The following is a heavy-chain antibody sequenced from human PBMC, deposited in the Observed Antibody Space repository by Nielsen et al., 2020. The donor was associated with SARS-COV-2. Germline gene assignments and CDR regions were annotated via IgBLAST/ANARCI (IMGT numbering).Heavy chain of an antibody. CDR2: ISWNSGSI. V-gene: IGHV3-9*01. D-gene: IGHD3-10*01. Sequence: GGSLRLSCAASGFTFDDYAMHWVRHAPGKGLEWVSGISWNSGSIGYADSVKGRFTISRDNAKNSLYLQMNSLRAEDTALYYCAKAVRGSYYYGSGYFDYWGQGTLVTVSS. CDR1: GFTFDDYA. CDR3: AKAVRGSYYYGSGYFDY. J-gene: IGHJ4*02.